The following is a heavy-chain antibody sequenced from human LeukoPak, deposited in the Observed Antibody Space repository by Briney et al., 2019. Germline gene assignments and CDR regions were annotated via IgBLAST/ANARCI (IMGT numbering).Heavy chain of an antibody. CDR3: ARQEYYDILTALGGFDP. D-gene: IGHD3-9*01. V-gene: IGHV4-38-2*01. CDR1: GSSISSGYY. Sequence: SATLSLTCPVSGSSISSGYYWGWLRQPPGTGLEWLGSIYYSGSTYYNPSLKSRVTISVDTSKNQFSLKLSSVTAADTAVYYCARQEYYDILTALGGFDPWGQGTLVTVSS. J-gene: IGHJ5*02. CDR2: IYYSGST.